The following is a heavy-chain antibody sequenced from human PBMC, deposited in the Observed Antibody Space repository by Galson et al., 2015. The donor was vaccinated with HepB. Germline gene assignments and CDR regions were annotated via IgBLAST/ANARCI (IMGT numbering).Heavy chain of an antibody. CDR2: INGYGGST. Sequence: SLRLSCAASGFTFSGYAMSWARQAPGKGLEWVSSINGYGGSTYYAASVKGRFTISRDNSKNTVHLQINSLRAEDTAVYYWAKVGLGYCSCGSCYSLDSWGQGTLVTVSS. V-gene: IGHV3-23*01. CDR1: GFTFSGYA. D-gene: IGHD2-15*01. CDR3: AKVGLGYCSCGSCYSLDS. J-gene: IGHJ4*02.